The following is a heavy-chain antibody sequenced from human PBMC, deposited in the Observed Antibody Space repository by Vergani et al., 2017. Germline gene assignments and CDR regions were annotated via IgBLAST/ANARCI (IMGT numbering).Heavy chain of an antibody. CDR1: GFTFSSYG. CDR2: IWYDGSNK. J-gene: IGHJ6*03. V-gene: IGHV3-33*01. D-gene: IGHD1-14*01. CDR3: ARDRTYYYMDV. Sequence: QVQLVESGGGVVQPGRSLRLSCAASGFTFSSYGMHWVRQAPGKGLEGVAVIWYDGSNKYYADSVKGRFTISRDNSKNTLYLQMNSLRAEDTAVYYCARDRTYYYMDVWGKGTTVTVSS.